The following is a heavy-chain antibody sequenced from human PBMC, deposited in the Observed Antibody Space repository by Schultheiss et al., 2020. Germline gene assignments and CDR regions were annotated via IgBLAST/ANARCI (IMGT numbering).Heavy chain of an antibody. J-gene: IGHJ4*02. CDR3: ARGGGSGTSLRTFDY. D-gene: IGHD3-10*01. V-gene: IGHV4-38-2*02. CDR2: IYHSGST. Sequence: SETLSLTCTVSGYSISSGYYWGWIRQPPGKGLEWIGSIYHSGSTYYNPSLKSRVTISVDTSKNQFSLKLSSVTAADTAVYYCARGGGSGTSLRTFDYWGQGTLVTVSS. CDR1: GYSISSGYY.